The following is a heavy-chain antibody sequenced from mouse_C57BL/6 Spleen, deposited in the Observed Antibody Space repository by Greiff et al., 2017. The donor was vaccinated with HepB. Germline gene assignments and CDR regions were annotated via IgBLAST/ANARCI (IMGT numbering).Heavy chain of an antibody. J-gene: IGHJ4*01. CDR2: IYPGSGST. V-gene: IGHV1-55*01. CDR3: ARYRLGAMDY. Sequence: VQLQQPGAELVKPGASVKMSCKASGYTFTSYWITWVKQRPGQGLEWIGDIYPGSGSTNYNEKFKRKATLTVDTSSSSAYMQLSILTSEDSAVYYCARYRLGAMDYWGQRASVTVSS. CDR1: GYTFTSYW.